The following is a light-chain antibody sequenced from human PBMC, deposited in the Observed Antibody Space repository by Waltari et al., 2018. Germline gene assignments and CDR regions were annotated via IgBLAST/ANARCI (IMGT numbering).Light chain of an antibody. J-gene: IGLJ1*01. Sequence: QSALTQPASVSGSPGQSITLSCTGSSSDIGGYHYVSWYQQHPGKAPTLVIYDVYNRPSGCSSRFSGSKSGTTASLTISGLQAEDEADYYCSSYTTTNTPHYVFGSGTRVTVL. CDR3: SSYTTTNTPHYV. V-gene: IGLV2-14*03. CDR1: SSDIGGYHY. CDR2: DVY.